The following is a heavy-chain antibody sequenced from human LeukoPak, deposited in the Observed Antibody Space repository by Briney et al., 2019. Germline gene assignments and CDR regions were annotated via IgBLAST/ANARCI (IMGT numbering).Heavy chain of an antibody. Sequence: SETLSLTCAVYGGSFSGYYWSWIRQPPGKGLEWIGYIYYSGSTNYNPSLKSRVTISVDTSKNQFSLKLSSVTAADTAVYYCARVRRDYDSSGYFDYWGQGTLVTVSS. CDR2: IYYSGST. J-gene: IGHJ4*02. V-gene: IGHV4-59*01. CDR1: GGSFSGYY. D-gene: IGHD3-22*01. CDR3: ARVRRDYDSSGYFDY.